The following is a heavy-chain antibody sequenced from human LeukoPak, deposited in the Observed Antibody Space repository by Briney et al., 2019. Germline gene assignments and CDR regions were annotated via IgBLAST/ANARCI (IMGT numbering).Heavy chain of an antibody. J-gene: IGHJ3*02. D-gene: IGHD3-9*01. CDR1: GFTFSSYS. V-gene: IGHV3-21*01. Sequence: SGGSLRLSCAASGFTFSSYSMNWVRQAPGKGLEWVSSISSSSSYIYYADSVKGRFTISRDNAKNSLYLQMNSLRAEDTAVYYCARDVGLRYFDAFDIWGQGTMVTVSS. CDR3: ARDVGLRYFDAFDI. CDR2: ISSSSSYI.